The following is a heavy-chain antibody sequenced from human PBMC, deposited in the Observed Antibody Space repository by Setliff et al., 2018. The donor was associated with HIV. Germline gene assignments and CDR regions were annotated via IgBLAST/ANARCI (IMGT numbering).Heavy chain of an antibody. J-gene: IGHJ4*02. CDR2: ISSSSSTI. Sequence: LRLSCAASGFTFSSYSMNWVRQAPGKGLEWVSYISSSSSTIYYADSVKGRFTISRDNAKNSLYLQMNSLRAEDTAVYYCARDRVDGHVDYWGQGTLVTVSS. V-gene: IGHV3-48*04. CDR3: ARDRVDGHVDY. CDR1: GFTFSSYS.